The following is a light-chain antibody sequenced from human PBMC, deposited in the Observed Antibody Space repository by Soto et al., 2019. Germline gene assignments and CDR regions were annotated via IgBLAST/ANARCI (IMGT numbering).Light chain of an antibody. J-gene: IGKJ4*01. CDR3: QQYNTYPLT. Sequence: DIQITQSPSTLSASVGDRVTITCRASQSISTWLAWYQQKPGKAPKLLIYKASSLESGVPSRFSGSVSGTEFTLTISSLQPDDFATYYCQQYNTYPLTFGGGPTVDIK. CDR1: QSISTW. CDR2: KAS. V-gene: IGKV1-5*03.